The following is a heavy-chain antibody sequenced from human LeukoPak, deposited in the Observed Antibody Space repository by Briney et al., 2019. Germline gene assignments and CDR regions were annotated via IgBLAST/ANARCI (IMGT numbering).Heavy chain of an antibody. D-gene: IGHD3-10*01. CDR1: GYTFTSYG. CDR3: AVMLYGSGPYY. J-gene: IGHJ4*02. V-gene: IGHV1-18*01. Sequence: ASVKVSCRASGYTFTSYGISWVRQAPGQGLEWMGWISAYNGNTNYAQKLQGRVTMTTDTSTTTGYMELRSLRSDDTAVYYCAVMLYGSGPYYWGQGTLVTVSS. CDR2: ISAYNGNT.